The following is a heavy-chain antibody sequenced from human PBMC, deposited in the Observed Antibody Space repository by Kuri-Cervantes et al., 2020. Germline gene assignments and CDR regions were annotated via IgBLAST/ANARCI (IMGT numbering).Heavy chain of an antibody. Sequence: GGSLRLSCAASGFTFSSYGMHWVRQAPGKGLEWVAVISYDGSNKYYADSVKGRFTISRDNSKNTLYLQMNSLRAEDPAVYYCAKSAIFGVVTPYYYYYGMDVWGQGTTVTVSS. CDR2: ISYDGSNK. CDR3: AKSAIFGVVTPYYYYYGMDV. D-gene: IGHD3-3*01. CDR1: GFTFSSYG. V-gene: IGHV3-30*18. J-gene: IGHJ6*02.